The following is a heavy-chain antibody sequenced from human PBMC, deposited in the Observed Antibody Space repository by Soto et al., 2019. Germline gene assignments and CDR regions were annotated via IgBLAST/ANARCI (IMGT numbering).Heavy chain of an antibody. CDR3: ARINTAMATGAFDI. J-gene: IGHJ3*02. CDR2: IYSGGST. D-gene: IGHD5-18*01. V-gene: IGHV3-53*01. Sequence: GGSLRLSCAAFGFTVSSNYMSWVRQAPGKGLEWVSVIYSGGSTYYADSVKGRFTISRDNSKNTLYLQMNSLRAEDTAVYYCARINTAMATGAFDIWGQGTMVTVSS. CDR1: GFTVSSNY.